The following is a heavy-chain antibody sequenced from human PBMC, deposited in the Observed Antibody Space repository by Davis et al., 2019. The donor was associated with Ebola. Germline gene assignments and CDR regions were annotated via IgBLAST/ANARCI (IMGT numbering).Heavy chain of an antibody. V-gene: IGHV3-21*01. CDR3: ARDKFYYDSSGYGYYYGMDV. Sequence: ESLKISCAASGFTFSSYSMNWVRQAPGKGLEWVSSIGSSSSYIYYADSVKGRFTISSDNAKKSLYLHMNSLRAEDTAVYYCARDKFYYDSSGYGYYYGMDVWGQGTTVTVSS. D-gene: IGHD3-22*01. CDR2: IGSSSSYI. J-gene: IGHJ6*02. CDR1: GFTFSSYS.